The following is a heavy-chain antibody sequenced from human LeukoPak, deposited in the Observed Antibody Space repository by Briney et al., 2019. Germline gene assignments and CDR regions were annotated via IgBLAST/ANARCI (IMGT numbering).Heavy chain of an antibody. CDR2: ISAYNGNT. V-gene: IGHV1-18*01. D-gene: IGHD6-19*01. CDR3: ARAVAGKPPSLDY. J-gene: IGHJ4*02. CDR1: GGTFSSYA. Sequence: ASVKVSCKASGGTFSSYAISWVRQAPGQGLEWMGWISAYNGNTNYAQKLQGRVTMTTDTSTSTAYMELRSLRSDDTAVYYCARAVAGKPPSLDYWGQGTLVTVSS.